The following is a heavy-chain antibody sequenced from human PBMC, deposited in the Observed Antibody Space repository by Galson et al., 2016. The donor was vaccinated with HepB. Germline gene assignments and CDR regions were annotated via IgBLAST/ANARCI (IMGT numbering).Heavy chain of an antibody. Sequence: SLRLSCAASGFTFSSFWMSWIRQAPGKGLEWVANIKDDGGEKYYVDSVKGRFTISRDNAKNTLYLQMNSLRAEDTAVYYYARAPRVIEDNDWGQGTLVTVSS. CDR2: IKDDGGEK. CDR3: ARAPRVIEDND. V-gene: IGHV3-7*03. D-gene: IGHD1-14*01. J-gene: IGHJ4*02. CDR1: GFTFSSFW.